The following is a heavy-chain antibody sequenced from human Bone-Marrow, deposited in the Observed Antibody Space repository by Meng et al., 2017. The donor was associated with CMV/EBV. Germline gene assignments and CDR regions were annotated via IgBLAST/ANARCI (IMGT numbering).Heavy chain of an antibody. CDR1: GYTFTSYY. Sequence: ASVKVSCKASGYTFTSYYMHWVRQAPGQGLEWMGIINPSGGSTSYAQKFQGRVTMTRDTSTSTVYMELSSLRSEDTDVYYCARASRLYSSSWYMGDYWGQGTLVTGSS. V-gene: IGHV1-46*01. CDR3: ARASRLYSSSWYMGDY. J-gene: IGHJ4*02. CDR2: INPSGGST. D-gene: IGHD6-13*01.